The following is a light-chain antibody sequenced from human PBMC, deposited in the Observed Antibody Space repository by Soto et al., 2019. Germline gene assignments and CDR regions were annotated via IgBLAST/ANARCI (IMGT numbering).Light chain of an antibody. Sequence: QSVLTQPPSMSGAPGQMVAISCSGTSSNIGDNSVSWYQHFPGTAPKVLIYDNNRRPSGIPDRFSAPQSGTSAPLAIIGLQTGDEADYYCATWDSALSAGVFGGGTKLTVL. CDR3: ATWDSALSAGV. J-gene: IGLJ3*02. CDR1: SSNIGDNS. V-gene: IGLV1-51*01. CDR2: DNN.